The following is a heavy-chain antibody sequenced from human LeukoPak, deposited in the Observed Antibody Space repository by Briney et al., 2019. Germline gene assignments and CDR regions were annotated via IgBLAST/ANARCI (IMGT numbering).Heavy chain of an antibody. CDR3: AKEGIGGYDLESAFGI. CDR1: GFTFSSYA. CDR2: IRYDGSNK. Sequence: PGGSLRLSCAASGFTFSSYAMSWVRQAPGKGLEWVAFIRYDGSNKYYADSVKGRFTISRDNSKNTLYLQMNSLRAEDTAVYYCAKEGIGGYDLESAFGIWGQGTMVTVSS. V-gene: IGHV3-30*02. J-gene: IGHJ3*02. D-gene: IGHD5-12*01.